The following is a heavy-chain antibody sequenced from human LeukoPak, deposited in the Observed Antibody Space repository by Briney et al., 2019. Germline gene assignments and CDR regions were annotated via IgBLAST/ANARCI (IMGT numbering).Heavy chain of an antibody. J-gene: IGHJ6*02. V-gene: IGHV3-53*01. Sequence: ETLSLTCTVSGGSISSGGYYWSWIRQHPGKGLEWVSVIYSGGSTYYADSVKGRFTISRDNSKNTLYLQMNSLRAEDTAVYYCARASYSSSWYDYYGMDVWGQGTTVTVSS. CDR2: IYSGGST. CDR3: ARASYSSSWYDYYGMDV. D-gene: IGHD6-13*01. CDR1: GGSISSGGYY.